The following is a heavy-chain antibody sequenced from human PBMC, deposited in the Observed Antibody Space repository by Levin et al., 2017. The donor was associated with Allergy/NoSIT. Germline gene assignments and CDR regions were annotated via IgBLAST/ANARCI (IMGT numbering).Heavy chain of an antibody. V-gene: IGHV3-9*01. CDR1: GFTFDDYA. CDR2: ISWNSGSI. CDR3: AKDKGYGGNSDYFDY. D-gene: IGHD4-23*01. J-gene: IGHJ4*02. Sequence: LSLTCAASGFTFDDYAMHWVRQAPGKGLEWVSGISWNSGSIGYADSVKGRFTISRDNAKNSLYLQMNSLRAEDTALYYCAKDKGYGGNSDYFDYWGQGTLVTVSS.